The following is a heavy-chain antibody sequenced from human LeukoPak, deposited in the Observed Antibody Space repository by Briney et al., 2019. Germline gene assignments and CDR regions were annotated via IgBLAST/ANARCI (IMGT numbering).Heavy chain of an antibody. CDR1: GFSLTTYG. CDR3: ARSGLSRFGF. J-gene: IGHJ4*02. V-gene: IGHV3-23*01. Sequence: GGSLRLSCAASGFSLTTYGMSWVRQSPGKGLEWVSGIGGYDGSTYYADSLKGRFTISKDTSKSTLYLQMNSLRAEDTAVYYCARSGLSRFGFWGQGTLVTVSS. D-gene: IGHD2/OR15-2a*01. CDR2: IGGYDGST.